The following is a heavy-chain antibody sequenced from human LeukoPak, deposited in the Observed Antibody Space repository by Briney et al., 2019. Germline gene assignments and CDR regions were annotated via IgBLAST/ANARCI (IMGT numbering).Heavy chain of an antibody. V-gene: IGHV4-34*01. CDR2: INHSGGI. D-gene: IGHD3-22*01. Sequence: SETLSLTCAVYGGSFSGYYWSWIRQPPGKGLEWTGEINHSGGIHYIPSLKSRVTISVDTSKNQFSLKLSSVTAADTAVYYCARWLSTDYYYYYMDVWGKGTTVTISS. CDR1: GGSFSGYY. J-gene: IGHJ6*03. CDR3: ARWLSTDYYYYYMDV.